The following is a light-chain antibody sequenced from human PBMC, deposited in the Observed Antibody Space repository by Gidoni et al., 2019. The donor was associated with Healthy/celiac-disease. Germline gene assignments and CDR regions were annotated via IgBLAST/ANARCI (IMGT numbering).Light chain of an antibody. CDR2: YDD. Sequence: QSVLTQPPSVSEAPRQRVTISCSGSSSNIGNNAVNWYQQLPGKAPKLLIYYDDLLPSGVSDRFSGSKSGTSASLAISGLQSEDDADYYCAAWDDRLNGRVFGGGTKLTVL. CDR3: AAWDDRLNGRV. J-gene: IGLJ2*01. CDR1: SSNIGNNA. V-gene: IGLV1-36*01.